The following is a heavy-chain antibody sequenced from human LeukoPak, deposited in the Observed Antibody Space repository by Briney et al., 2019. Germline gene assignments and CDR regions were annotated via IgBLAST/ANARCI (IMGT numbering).Heavy chain of an antibody. CDR1: GYTFSGGYY. CDR3: ARGGLWEPPRGY. Sequence: ASVKVSCKAFGYTFSGGYYIHWVRQAPGQGLEWLGWINPNSGGTNYAQKFQGRVTMTKDTSISTAYMELSRLRSDDTAVYYCARGGLWEPPRGYWGQGTLVTVSS. D-gene: IGHD1-26*01. V-gene: IGHV1-2*02. CDR2: INPNSGGT. J-gene: IGHJ4*02.